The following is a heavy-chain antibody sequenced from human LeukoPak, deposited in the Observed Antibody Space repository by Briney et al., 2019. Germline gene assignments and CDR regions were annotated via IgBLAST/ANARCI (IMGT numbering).Heavy chain of an antibody. CDR2: ISSSSSYT. CDR3: ARCPAYQLVYDY. J-gene: IGHJ4*02. D-gene: IGHD2-2*02. CDR1: AFTFSDYY. V-gene: IGHV3-11*06. Sequence: PGGSMRLSSAASAFTFSDYYMSWIRQAPGKGLEWVSYISSSSSYTNYADSVKGRFTISRDNAKNSLYLQMNSLRAEDTAVYYCARCPAYQLVYDYWGQGTLVTVSS.